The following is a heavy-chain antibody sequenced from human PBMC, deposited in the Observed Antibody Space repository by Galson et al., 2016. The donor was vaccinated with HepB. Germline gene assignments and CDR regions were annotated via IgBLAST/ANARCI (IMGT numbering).Heavy chain of an antibody. CDR2: IYSEGNT. CDR1: GLSVGNSY. D-gene: IGHD1-26*01. CDR3: ARDNSEVYYYAMDV. J-gene: IGHJ6*02. Sequence: SLRLSCAASGLSVGNSYMSWVRQAPGKGLDWVSTIYSEGNTYYADSVKGRFTISKDSPKNTLYLQMGSLRAEDTAVYYCARDNSEVYYYAMDVWGQGTTVTVSS. V-gene: IGHV3-53*01.